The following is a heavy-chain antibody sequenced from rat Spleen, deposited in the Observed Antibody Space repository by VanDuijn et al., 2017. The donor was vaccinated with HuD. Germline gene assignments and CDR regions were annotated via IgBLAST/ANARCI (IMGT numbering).Heavy chain of an antibody. V-gene: IGHV5-17*01. CDR2: IIYDGSNT. CDR1: GFTFSDYY. D-gene: IGHD5-1*01. Sequence: EVQLVESGGGLVQPGGSLKLSCAASGFTFSDYYMAWVRQAPTKGLEWVATIIYDGSNTYYRDSVKGRFTISRDNAKNTLYRQMNSLRSEDTATYYCARQWDYWGQGTLVTVSS. CDR3: ARQWDY. J-gene: IGHJ3*01.